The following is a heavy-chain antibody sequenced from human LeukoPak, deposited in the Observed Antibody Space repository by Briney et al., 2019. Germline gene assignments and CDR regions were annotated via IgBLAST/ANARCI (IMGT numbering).Heavy chain of an antibody. CDR1: GGSFSGYY. CDR2: IYTSGST. CDR3: AVTYYYDSSGYYYGDY. D-gene: IGHD3-22*01. J-gene: IGHJ4*02. Sequence: PSETLSLTCAVYGGSFSGYYWSWIRQPAGKGLEWVGRIYTSGSTNYNPSLKSRVTMSVDTSKNQFSLKLSSVTAADTAVYYCAVTYYYDSSGYYYGDYWGQGTLVTVSS. V-gene: IGHV4-59*10.